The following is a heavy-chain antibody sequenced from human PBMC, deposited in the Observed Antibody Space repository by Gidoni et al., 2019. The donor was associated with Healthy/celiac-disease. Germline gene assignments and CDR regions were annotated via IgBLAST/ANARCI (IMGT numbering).Heavy chain of an antibody. CDR1: VFPFSSYA. CDR3: ARAKDYDSNFDY. J-gene: IGHJ4*02. V-gene: IGHV3-30-3*01. D-gene: IGHD5-12*01. Sequence: QVQLVESGGGVVQPGRSLRLSCAASVFPFSSYAMHWVSQAPGKGLEWVAVMSYDGSNKYYADSVKGRFTISRDNSKNTLYLQMNSLRAEDTAVYYCARAKDYDSNFDYWGQGTLVTVSS. CDR2: MSYDGSNK.